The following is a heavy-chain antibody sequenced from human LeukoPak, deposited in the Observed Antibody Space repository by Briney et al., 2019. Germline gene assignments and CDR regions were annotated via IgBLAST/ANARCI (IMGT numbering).Heavy chain of an antibody. V-gene: IGHV3-20*01. Sequence: AGGSLRLSCAASGFTFDDYGMSWVRQAPGKGLEWVSGINWNGGSTGYADSVKGRFTISRDNAKNSLYLQMNSLRAEDTALYHCARYMAPYSSLYCSSTSCFNQPLDYWGQGTLVTVSS. J-gene: IGHJ4*02. CDR3: ARYMAPYSSLYCSSTSCFNQPLDY. D-gene: IGHD2-2*01. CDR1: GFTFDDYG. CDR2: INWNGGST.